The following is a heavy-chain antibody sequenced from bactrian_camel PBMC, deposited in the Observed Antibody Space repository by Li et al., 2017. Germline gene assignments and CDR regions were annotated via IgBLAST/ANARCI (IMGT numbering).Heavy chain of an antibody. CDR1: RDTYTDTC. V-gene: IGHV3S53*01. Sequence: HVQLVESGGGSVQAGGSLRLACTAPRDTYTDTCMGWFRQSPGQEREGVAAIDSDGSTSYADSVKGRFTISRNVLPERLSLQMTRLKAEDTAMYYCAAGPDVGREKHLTADQVLSIRRNNFWGQGTQVTVS. CDR2: IDSDGST. CDR3: AAGPDVGREKHLTADQVLSIRRNNF. D-gene: IGHD3*01. J-gene: IGHJ4*01.